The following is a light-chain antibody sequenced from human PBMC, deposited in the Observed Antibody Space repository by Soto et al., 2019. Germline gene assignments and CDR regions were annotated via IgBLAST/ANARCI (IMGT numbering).Light chain of an antibody. V-gene: IGKV2-30*01. J-gene: IGKJ4*01. CDR1: QSLVYTDGNTY. Sequence: DVVMTQSPLSLTVTLGQPASISCKSSQSLVYTDGNTYLNWFHQRPGQSPRRLIYKVSTRDSGVPDRLKGGGSVTDFTLKIDRVEAEDVGVYYCIQGTHWPPTIGGGTTVEIK. CDR3: IQGTHWPPT. CDR2: KVS.